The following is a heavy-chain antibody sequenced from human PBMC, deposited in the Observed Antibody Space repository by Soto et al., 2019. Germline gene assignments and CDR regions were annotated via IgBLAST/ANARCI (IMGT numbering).Heavy chain of an antibody. CDR3: ARVQAITMVRGEGWFDP. Sequence: PSETLSLTCAVSGGSISSGGYSWSWIRQPPGKGLEWIGYIYHSGSTYYNPSLKSRVTISVDRSRNQFSLKLSSVTAADTAVYYCARVQAITMVRGEGWFDPWGQGTLVTVSS. CDR1: GGSISSGGYS. J-gene: IGHJ5*02. D-gene: IGHD3-10*01. V-gene: IGHV4-30-2*01. CDR2: IYHSGST.